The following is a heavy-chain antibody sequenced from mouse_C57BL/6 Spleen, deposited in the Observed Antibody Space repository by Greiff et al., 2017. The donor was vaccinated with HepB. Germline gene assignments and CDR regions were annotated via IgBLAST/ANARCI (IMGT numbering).Heavy chain of an antibody. Sequence: VQLQQPGAELVKPGASVKMSCKASGYTFTSYWITWVKQRPGQGLEWIGDIYPGSGSTNYNEKFKSKATLTVDTSSSTAYMQLSSLTSEDSAVYYCARPVPYYGSSYWYFDVWGTGTTVTVSS. D-gene: IGHD1-1*01. V-gene: IGHV1-55*01. CDR3: ARPVPYYGSSYWYFDV. CDR2: IYPGSGST. J-gene: IGHJ1*03. CDR1: GYTFTSYW.